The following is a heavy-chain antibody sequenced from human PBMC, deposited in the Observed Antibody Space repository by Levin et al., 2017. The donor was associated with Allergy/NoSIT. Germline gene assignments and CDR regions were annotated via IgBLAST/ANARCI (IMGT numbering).Heavy chain of an antibody. CDR3: ARLYCNDPNAYSSWQSMVQHYFDH. CDR2: VYYSGST. J-gene: IGHJ4*02. D-gene: IGHD2/OR15-2a*01. Sequence: SETLSLTCTVSGSGSISTSSYFWGWIRQPPGKGLEYIGNVYYSGSTYYNPSFKGRVTISVDTAKNQFSLELRSLTAADTAVYYCARLYCNDPNAYSSWQSMVQHYFDHWGQGTPVTVSS. V-gene: IGHV4-39*07. CDR1: GSGSISTSSYF.